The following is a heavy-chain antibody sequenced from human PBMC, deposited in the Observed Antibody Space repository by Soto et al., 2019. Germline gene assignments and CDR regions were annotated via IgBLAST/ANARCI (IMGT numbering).Heavy chain of an antibody. Sequence: SETLSLTCAVYGGSFSGYYWSWIRQPPGKGLEWIGEINHSGSTNYNPSLKSRVTISVDTSKNQFSLKLGSVTAVDTAVYYCARAYSNSYYYYYYMDVWGKGTTVTVSS. CDR2: INHSGST. V-gene: IGHV4-34*01. CDR3: ARAYSNSYYYYYYMDV. J-gene: IGHJ6*03. CDR1: GGSFSGYY. D-gene: IGHD4-4*01.